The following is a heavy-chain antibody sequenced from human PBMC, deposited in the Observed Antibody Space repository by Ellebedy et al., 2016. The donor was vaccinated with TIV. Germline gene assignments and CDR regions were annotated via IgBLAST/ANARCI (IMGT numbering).Heavy chain of an antibody. CDR1: GYTFTSYD. D-gene: IGHD2-21*02. J-gene: IGHJ4*02. CDR2: INPSGGST. V-gene: IGHV1-46*04. Sequence: AASVKVSCKASGYTFTSYDINWVRQANGQGLEWMGIINPSGGSTSYAQKLQGRVTMTRDTSTSTVYMELSSLRSEDTAVYYCARCGGDCQLLGLDYWGQGTLVTVSS. CDR3: ARCGGDCQLLGLDY.